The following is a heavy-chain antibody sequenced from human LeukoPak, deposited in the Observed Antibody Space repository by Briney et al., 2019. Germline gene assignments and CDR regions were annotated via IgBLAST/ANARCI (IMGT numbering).Heavy chain of an antibody. Sequence: ASVKVSCKASGHTFSSYAMSWVRQAPGKGLEWVSAIRDSGSSTHYADSVKGRFTTSRDNSKNTLFLQMNSLRAEDTAIYYCAKYGPQDSGSSHFDYWGQGALVTVSS. D-gene: IGHD1-26*01. J-gene: IGHJ4*02. CDR3: AKYGPQDSGSSHFDY. CDR2: IRDSGSST. V-gene: IGHV3-23*01. CDR1: GHTFSSYA.